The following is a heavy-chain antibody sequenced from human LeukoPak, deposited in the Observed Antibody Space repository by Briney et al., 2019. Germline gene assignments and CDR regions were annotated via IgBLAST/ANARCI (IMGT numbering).Heavy chain of an antibody. CDR3: ARRAPYYDSSAYYGMHAFDI. CDR2: IYYRGGT. CDR1: GGSLSSYY. V-gene: IGHV4-59*01. J-gene: IGHJ3*02. Sequence: PSETLSLTCTVSGGSLSSYYWSWIRQPPGKGLEWIGYIYYRGGTNYIPSLRSRVTISVDTSKNQFSLRLSSVTAADTAVYYCARRAPYYDSSAYYGMHAFDIWGQGTMVTVSS. D-gene: IGHD3-22*01.